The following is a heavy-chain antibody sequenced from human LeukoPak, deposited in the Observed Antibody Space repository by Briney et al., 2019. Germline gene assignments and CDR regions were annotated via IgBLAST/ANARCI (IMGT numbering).Heavy chain of an antibody. CDR3: ASSITIFGVVIRFDY. D-gene: IGHD3-3*01. CDR2: IYYSGST. V-gene: IGHV4-39*01. J-gene: IGHJ4*02. Sequence: PSETLSLTCTVSGGSISSSSYYWGWIRQPPGKGLEWIGSIYYSGSTYYNPSLKSRVTISVDTSKSQFSLKLSSVTAADTAVYYCASSITIFGVVIRFDYWGQGTLVTVSS. CDR1: GGSISSSSYY.